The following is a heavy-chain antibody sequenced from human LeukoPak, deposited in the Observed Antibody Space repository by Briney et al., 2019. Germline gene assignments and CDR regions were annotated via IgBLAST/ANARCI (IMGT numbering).Heavy chain of an antibody. Sequence: SETLSLTCTVSGGSMSSYYWSWIRQPAGKGLEWIGRIYTSGSTNYNPSLKSRVTMSVDTSKNQFSLKPSSVTAADTAVYYCARGGRIQLWIDAEYFQHWGQGTLVAVSS. D-gene: IGHD5-18*01. V-gene: IGHV4-4*07. J-gene: IGHJ1*01. CDR2: IYTSGST. CDR1: GGSMSSYY. CDR3: ARGGRIQLWIDAEYFQH.